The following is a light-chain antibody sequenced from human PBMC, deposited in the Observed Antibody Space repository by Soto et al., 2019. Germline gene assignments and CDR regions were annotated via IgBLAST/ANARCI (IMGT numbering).Light chain of an antibody. Sequence: DIQMTQSPSTLSASIGDRVTITCRASQSISTWLAWYQQKPGKAPNLLIYDASSLQSGVPSRFSGSGSGTEFTLPISSLQPGDCATYYCQQYNSFARSFGQGTKLEIE. CDR3: QQYNSFARS. J-gene: IGKJ2*01. CDR2: DAS. CDR1: QSISTW. V-gene: IGKV1-5*01.